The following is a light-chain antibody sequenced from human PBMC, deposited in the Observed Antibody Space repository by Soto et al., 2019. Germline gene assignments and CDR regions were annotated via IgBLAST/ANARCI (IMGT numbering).Light chain of an antibody. V-gene: IGLV2-14*01. CDR1: SSDVGGYNF. CDR3: SSCTSSSTLV. J-gene: IGLJ2*01. Sequence: QSVLTQPASVSGSPGQSITISCTGTSSDVGGYNFVSWYQQHPGKAPKLMIYDVTNRPSGVSNRFSGSKSGNTASLTISGLQAEDEVDYYCSSCTSSSTLVFGGGTKVTVL. CDR2: DVT.